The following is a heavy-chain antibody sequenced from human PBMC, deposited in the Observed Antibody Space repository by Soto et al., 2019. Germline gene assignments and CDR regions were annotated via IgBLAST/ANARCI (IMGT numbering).Heavy chain of an antibody. V-gene: IGHV4-39*02. CDR3: ARDGRDCSGGSCYGFPWFDP. D-gene: IGHD2-15*01. CDR2: IYYSGST. Sequence: SETLSLTCTVSGGSISSSSYYWGWIRQPPGKGLEWIGSIYYSGSTYYNPSLKSRVTMSVDTSKNQFSLKLSSVTAADTAVYYCARDGRDCSGGSCYGFPWFDPWGQGTLVTVSS. J-gene: IGHJ5*02. CDR1: GGSISSSSYY.